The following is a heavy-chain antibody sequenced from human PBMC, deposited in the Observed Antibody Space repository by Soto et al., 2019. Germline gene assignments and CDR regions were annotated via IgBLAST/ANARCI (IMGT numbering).Heavy chain of an antibody. D-gene: IGHD6-19*01. CDR2: IHSDSST. CDR1: WFTVSDS. J-gene: IGHJ4*02. V-gene: IGHV3-53*01. Sequence: GGSLRLSCSVAWFTVSDSMSWIRQTPGRGLECVSFIHSDSSTQYTDSVRGRITISRDNFKNTLYLQMDRLRVNDTAVYFCARDASGPLFYFGQGILVAVSS. CDR3: ARDASGPLFY.